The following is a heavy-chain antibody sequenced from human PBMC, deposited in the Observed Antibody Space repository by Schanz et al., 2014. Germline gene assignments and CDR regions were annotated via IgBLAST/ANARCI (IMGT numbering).Heavy chain of an antibody. D-gene: IGHD3-3*01. V-gene: IGHV3-9*01. CDR1: GFTFDNYA. CDR2: ISWNSGSV. J-gene: IGHJ4*02. CDR3: ARDKGGYYPFDY. Sequence: EEHLVEAGGGLEQPGGSLRLSCAASGFTFDNYAMHWVRQAPGKGLEWVSSISWNSGSVAYADSVKGRFTISRDNAKNSLYLQMNSLRAEDTAVYYCARDKGGYYPFDYWGQGTLVTVSS.